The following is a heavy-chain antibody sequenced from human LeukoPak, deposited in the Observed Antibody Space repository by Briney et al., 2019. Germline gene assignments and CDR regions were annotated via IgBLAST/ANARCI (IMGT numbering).Heavy chain of an antibody. CDR2: ISGYNGNT. V-gene: IGHV1-18*01. CDR1: GYTFTSYG. Sequence: ASVKVSCKASGYTFTSYGISWVRQAPGQGLEWMGWISGYNGNTNYAQKLQGRVTMTTDTSTSTAYMEMRSLRSDDTAVYYCARDLKRGYSSGRYSWGTGSSNDYWGQGTLVTVSS. J-gene: IGHJ4*02. D-gene: IGHD6-19*01. CDR3: ARDLKRGYSSGRYSWGTGSSNDY.